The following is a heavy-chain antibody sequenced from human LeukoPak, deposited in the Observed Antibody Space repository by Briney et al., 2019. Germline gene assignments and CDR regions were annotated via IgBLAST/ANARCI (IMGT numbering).Heavy chain of an antibody. D-gene: IGHD2-15*01. CDR2: ISAYNGNT. Sequence: ASVKVSCKASGYTFTSYGISWVRQAPGQGLEWMGWISAYNGNTNYAQKLQGRVTMTTDTSTSTAYMELRSLRSDDTAVYYCARDRGGNLPRRETPFDYWGQGTPVTVSS. V-gene: IGHV1-18*01. CDR3: ARDRGGNLPRRETPFDY. CDR1: GYTFTSYG. J-gene: IGHJ4*02.